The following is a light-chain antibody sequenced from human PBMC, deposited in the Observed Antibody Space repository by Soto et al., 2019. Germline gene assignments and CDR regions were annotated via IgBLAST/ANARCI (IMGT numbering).Light chain of an antibody. CDR3: QQRAKWPLT. CDR1: QSVSTY. J-gene: IGKJ4*01. Sequence: EIVLTQSPATLSLSPGERATLSCRASQSVSTYLAWYQQKPGQAPSLLIYDASNRATGIPARFSGSGSGTDCTLTLRSLEAEDFALYYCQQRAKWPLTFGGGTKVEI. CDR2: DAS. V-gene: IGKV3-11*01.